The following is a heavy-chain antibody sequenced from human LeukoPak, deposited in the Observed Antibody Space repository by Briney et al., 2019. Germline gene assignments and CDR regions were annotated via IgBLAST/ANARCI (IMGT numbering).Heavy chain of an antibody. V-gene: IGHV3-21*03. J-gene: IGHJ4*02. CDR1: GFTFSSYN. CDR3: ARALYHDFWSGYYGYDY. CDR2: ISSSSNYI. D-gene: IGHD3-3*01. Sequence: PGGSLRLSCAASGFTFSSYNMNWVRQAPGKGLEWVSSISSSSNYIYYADSVEGRFTISRDNAKNSLYLQMNSLGAEDTAVYYCARALYHDFWSGYYGYDYWGQGALVTVSS.